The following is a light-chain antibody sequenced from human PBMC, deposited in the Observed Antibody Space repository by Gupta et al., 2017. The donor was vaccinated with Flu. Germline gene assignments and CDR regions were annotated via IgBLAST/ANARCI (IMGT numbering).Light chain of an antibody. CDR1: QTISTW. V-gene: IGKV1-5*03. CDR2: KAS. Sequence: DIQMTQSPSTLSASVGDRVTITCRASQTISTWLAWYQQKPGKAPNLLIYKASTLESGVPSRFSGSGSGADFILTISSLQPDDFATYYCQHYNTYPWTFGQGTXVEIK. J-gene: IGKJ1*01. CDR3: QHYNTYPWT.